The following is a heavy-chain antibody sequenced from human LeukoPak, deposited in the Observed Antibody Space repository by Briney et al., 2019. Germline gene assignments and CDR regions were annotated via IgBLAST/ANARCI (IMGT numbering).Heavy chain of an antibody. V-gene: IGHV5-10-1*01. J-gene: IGHJ4*02. D-gene: IGHD3-10*01. CDR2: IDPGYSNM. Sequence: GESLRISCTGSGYSFTHWITWVRQMPGKGLEWMGTIDPGYSNMKNYNPSLEGHVTISVDKSINTVYLQWSSLKASDSAVYYCATGSSGGYSHWGQGTLVTVSS. CDR3: ATGSSGGYSH. CDR1: GYSFTHW.